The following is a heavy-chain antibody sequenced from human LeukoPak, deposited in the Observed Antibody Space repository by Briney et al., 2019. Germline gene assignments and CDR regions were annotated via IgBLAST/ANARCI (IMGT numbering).Heavy chain of an antibody. J-gene: IGHJ4*02. Sequence: SETLSLTCTVSGGSISSSSYYWSWIRQPPGKGLEWIGEINHSGSTNYNPSLKSRVTISVDTSKNQFSLKLSSVTAADTAVYYCARRGPPPLLWFGELLSPRGYFDYWGQGTLVTVSS. CDR3: ARRGPPPLLWFGELLSPRGYFDY. V-gene: IGHV4-39*07. CDR1: GGSISSSSYY. D-gene: IGHD3-10*01. CDR2: INHSGST.